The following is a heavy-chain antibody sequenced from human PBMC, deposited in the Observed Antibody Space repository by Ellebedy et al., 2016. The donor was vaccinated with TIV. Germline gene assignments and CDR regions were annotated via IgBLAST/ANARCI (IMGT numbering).Heavy chain of an antibody. CDR2: ISASST. CDR3: SKERTTGSYSTDICDI. J-gene: IGHJ3*02. V-gene: IGHV3-23*01. D-gene: IGHD1-26*01. Sequence: PGGSLRLSCAASGFTFNKYVMTWVRQAPGKGLEWISSISASSTYYADSVKGRFTISRDNSKNTVYLQMNSLTAEDTAVYYCSKERTTGSYSTDICDIWGQGTMVSVS. CDR1: GFTFNKYV.